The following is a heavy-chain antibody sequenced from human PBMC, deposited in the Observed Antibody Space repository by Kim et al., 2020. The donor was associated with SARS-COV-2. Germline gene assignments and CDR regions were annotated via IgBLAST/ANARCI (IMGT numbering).Heavy chain of an antibody. D-gene: IGHD6-19*01. CDR3: ARGCSYSFEY. V-gene: IGHV3-7*01. CDR2: LNEDGSEK. Sequence: GGSLRLSCAASGFNFREYWMRWVRQSPGKGLEWVADLNEDGSEKFYMDSVRGRFTISRDNAKNSLFLQMNSLRAEDAALSYCARGCSYSFEYWRQGSLVT. CDR1: GFNFREYW. J-gene: IGHJ4*02.